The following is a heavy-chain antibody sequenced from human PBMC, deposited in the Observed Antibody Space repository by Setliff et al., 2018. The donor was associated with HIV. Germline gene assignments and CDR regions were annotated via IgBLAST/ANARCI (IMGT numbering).Heavy chain of an antibody. J-gene: IGHJ4*02. Sequence: ASVKVSCKASGYKFTSYPIGWVRQAAGNGLAWVGWIHTYKGNTKYAQKFQDRVTLTTDTPTTTAYMEMKSLTSDDAAIYYCATDPGGPYAKGFNRNLDYGGQGTLVTAPQ. CDR1: GYKFTSYP. CDR3: ATDPGGPYAKGFNRNLDY. CDR2: IHTYKGNT. V-gene: IGHV1-18*01. D-gene: IGHD3-16*01.